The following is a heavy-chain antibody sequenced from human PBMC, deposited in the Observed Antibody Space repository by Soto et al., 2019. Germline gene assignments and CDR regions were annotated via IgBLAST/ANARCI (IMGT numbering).Heavy chain of an antibody. V-gene: IGHV1-18*01. CDR1: GYTFTSYG. D-gene: IGHD6-13*01. CDR3: ARVPQTIAAAATGFDY. J-gene: IGHJ4*02. CDR2: ISAYNGNT. Sequence: ASVKVSCKASGYTFTSYGISWVRQAPGQGLEWMGWISAYNGNTNYAQKLQGRVTMTTDTSTSTAYMELRSLRSDDTAVYYCARVPQTIAAAATGFDYWGQGTLVTVYS.